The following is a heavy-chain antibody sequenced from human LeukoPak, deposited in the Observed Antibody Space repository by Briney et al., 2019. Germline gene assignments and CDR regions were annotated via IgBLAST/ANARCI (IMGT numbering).Heavy chain of an antibody. V-gene: IGHV3-33*01. D-gene: IGHD6-6*01. CDR2: IWSEGTDK. Sequence: GGSLRLSCAASGFTFSRLDMHWVRKAPGKGLEWVAVIWSEGTDKYYADSVRGRFTISRDNSKNTLYLQMNSLRAEDTAVYYCVRRIPQYNAMDVWGQGTTVIVSS. J-gene: IGHJ6*02. CDR1: GFTFSRLD. CDR3: VRRIPQYNAMDV.